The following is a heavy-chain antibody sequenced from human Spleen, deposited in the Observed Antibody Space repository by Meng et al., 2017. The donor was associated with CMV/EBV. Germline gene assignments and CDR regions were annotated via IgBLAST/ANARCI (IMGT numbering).Heavy chain of an antibody. CDR1: GGSVSGDE. V-gene: IGHV4-34*01. Sequence: YGGSVSGDEWSWIRQHQGKGLEWMGEINHSGSTNYNPSLKSRVTISVDTSKNQFSLKLSSVTAADTAVYYCARGRQRVYDSSGYYSYWGQGTLVTVSS. CDR2: INHSGST. CDR3: ARGRQRVYDSSGYYSY. D-gene: IGHD3-22*01. J-gene: IGHJ4*02.